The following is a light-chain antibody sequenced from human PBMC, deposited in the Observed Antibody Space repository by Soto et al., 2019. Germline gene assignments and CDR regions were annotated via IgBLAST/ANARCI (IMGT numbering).Light chain of an antibody. Sequence: QSVLTQPASVSGSPGQSSTISCTGTSSDVGGYNYVSWYQQHPGKDPKLMIYEVSNRPSRVSNRFSGSKSGNTASLTISGLQAEDEADYYCSSYTRSSTSYVFGTGTKVTVL. V-gene: IGLV2-14*01. J-gene: IGLJ1*01. CDR3: SSYTRSSTSYV. CDR2: EVS. CDR1: SSDVGGYNY.